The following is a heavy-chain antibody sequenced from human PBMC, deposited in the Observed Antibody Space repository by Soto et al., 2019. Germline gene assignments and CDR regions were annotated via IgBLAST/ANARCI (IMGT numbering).Heavy chain of an antibody. J-gene: IGHJ4*02. D-gene: IGHD1-26*01. Sequence: LRLSCAASGFTFSSYEMNWVRQAPGKGLEWVSYISSSGSTIYHADSVKGRFTMSLDTSKNQFSLKLNSVTAADTALYFCAGGGGSYGPFDYWGQGTLVTVSS. V-gene: IGHV3-48*03. CDR2: ISSSGSTI. CDR1: GFTFSSYE. CDR3: AGGGGSYGPFDY.